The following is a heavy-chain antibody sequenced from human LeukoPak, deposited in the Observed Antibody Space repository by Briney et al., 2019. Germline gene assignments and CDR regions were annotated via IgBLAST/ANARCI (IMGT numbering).Heavy chain of an antibody. CDR2: ITGNGDYT. CDR1: GFTFSGFS. CDR3: ARIGTENFYDL. Sequence: PGGSLRLSCAASGFTFSGFSMHWIRQAPGKGLEYVSAITGNGDYTYYADSVKGRFTISRDNSKNTLYLHMGSLRGEDMALYFCARIGTENFYDLWDQGTLVTVSS. D-gene: IGHD2/OR15-2a*01. J-gene: IGHJ5*02. V-gene: IGHV3-64*02.